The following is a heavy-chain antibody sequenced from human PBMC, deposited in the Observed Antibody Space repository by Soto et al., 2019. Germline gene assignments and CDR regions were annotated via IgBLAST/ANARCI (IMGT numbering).Heavy chain of an antibody. J-gene: IGHJ4*02. CDR3: ARRWSGTDY. D-gene: IGHD3-10*01. CDR2: VHYSGTT. CDR1: VGSVSNYY. V-gene: IGHV4-59*02. Sequence: ETLSRTCTVSVGSVSNYYWNWIRQSPGKGLEWIGYVHYSGTTNYNPSLKIRVTISLDTSNNQFFLRLTSVTAADTAVYYCARRWSGTDYWGQGTLVTVS.